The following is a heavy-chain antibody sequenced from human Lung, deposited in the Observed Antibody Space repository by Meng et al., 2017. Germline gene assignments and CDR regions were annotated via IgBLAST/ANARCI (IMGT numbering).Heavy chain of an antibody. CDR1: GYTFTNYA. J-gene: IGHJ4*02. CDR2: INAGSENT. V-gene: IGHV1-3*01. Sequence: QVHLVQSGAEGKKPGASVKGFCKASGYTFTNYAMHWVRQAPGQGLEWMGWINAGSENTEYSQKFQGRVTLTRDTSATTAYMELRSLKSEDTAIYYCARDIVVTFGELTTLDSWGQGTLVTVSS. D-gene: IGHD2-21*01. CDR3: ARDIVVTFGELTTLDS.